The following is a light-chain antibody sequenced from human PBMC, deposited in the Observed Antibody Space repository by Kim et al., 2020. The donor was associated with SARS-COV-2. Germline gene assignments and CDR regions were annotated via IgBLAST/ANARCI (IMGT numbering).Light chain of an antibody. V-gene: IGLV1-40*01. Sequence: QSVLTQPPSVSGAPGQRVAISCTGSSSNIGAGYDVHWYQQFPGTAPKLLMYTNNNRPSGVPDRFSGSKSGTSASLAITGLQAEDEADYFCQSYDSSLSVVVFGGGTQLTVL. CDR3: QSYDSSLSVVV. CDR1: SSNIGAGYD. J-gene: IGLJ2*01. CDR2: TNN.